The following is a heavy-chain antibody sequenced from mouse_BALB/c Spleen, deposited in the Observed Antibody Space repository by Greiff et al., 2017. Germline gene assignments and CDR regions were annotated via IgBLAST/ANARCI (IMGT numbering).Heavy chain of an antibody. Sequence: VKLQESGPGLVAPSQSLSITCTVSGFSLTGYGVNWVRQPPGKGLEWLGMIWGDGSTDYNSALKSRLSISKDNSKSQVFLKMNSLQTDDTARYYCARDGGNFYVLFAYWGQGTLVTVSA. CDR3: ARDGGNFYVLFAY. D-gene: IGHD1-1*02. CDR1: GFSLTGYG. CDR2: IWGDGST. J-gene: IGHJ3*01. V-gene: IGHV2-6-7*01.